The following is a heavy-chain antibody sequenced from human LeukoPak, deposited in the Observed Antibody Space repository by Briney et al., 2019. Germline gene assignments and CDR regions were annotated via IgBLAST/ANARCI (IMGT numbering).Heavy chain of an antibody. CDR3: ARVLDPYNWFDP. J-gene: IGHJ5*02. Sequence: ASVKVSCKASGGTFSSYAISWVRQAPGQGLEWTGGIIPIFGTANYAQKFQGRVTITTDESTSTAYMELSSLRSEDTAVYYCARVLDPYNWFDPWGQGTLVTVSS. CDR1: GGTFSSYA. D-gene: IGHD3/OR15-3a*01. V-gene: IGHV1-69*05. CDR2: IIPIFGTA.